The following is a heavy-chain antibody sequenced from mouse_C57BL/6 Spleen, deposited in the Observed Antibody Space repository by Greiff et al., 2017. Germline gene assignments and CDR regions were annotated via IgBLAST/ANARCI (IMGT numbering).Heavy chain of an antibody. Sequence: QVQLQQPGAELVRPGTSVKLSCKASGYTFTSYWMHWVKQRPGQGLEWIGVIDPSDSYTNYNQKFKGKATLTVDTSSSTAYMQLSSLTSEDSAVYYCARRQLRPYYYAKDYWGQGTSVTVSS. CDR2: IDPSDSYT. CDR1: GYTFTSYW. J-gene: IGHJ4*01. CDR3: ARRQLRPYYYAKDY. D-gene: IGHD3-2*02. V-gene: IGHV1-59*01.